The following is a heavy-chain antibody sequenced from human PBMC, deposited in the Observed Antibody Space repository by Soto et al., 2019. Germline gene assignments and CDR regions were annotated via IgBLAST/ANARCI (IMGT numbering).Heavy chain of an antibody. CDR3: AAGGGLPRYY. CDR1: GGSISSGGYS. Sequence: QLQLQESGSGLVKPSQTLSLTCAVSGGSISSGGYSWSWIRQPPGKGLEWIGYIYHSGSTYYNPALQSRGTISVDRSKTQFSLKLTSVTAADTAVYYWAAGGGLPRYYWGQGTLVTVSS. V-gene: IGHV4-30-2*01. CDR2: IYHSGST. J-gene: IGHJ4*02. D-gene: IGHD5-12*01.